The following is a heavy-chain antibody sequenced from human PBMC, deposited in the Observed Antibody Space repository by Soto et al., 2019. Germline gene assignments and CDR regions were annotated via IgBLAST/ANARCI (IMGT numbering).Heavy chain of an antibody. CDR1: GGSFSGYY. Sequence: SETLSLTCAVYGGSFSGYYWSWIRQPPGKGLEWIGEINHSGSTNYNPSLKSRVTISLDTSKNQFSLKLSSVTAAATAVYYCAAGAYSYGYDYWGQGTLVTVSS. CDR2: INHSGST. CDR3: AAGAYSYGYDY. J-gene: IGHJ4*02. V-gene: IGHV4-34*01. D-gene: IGHD5-18*01.